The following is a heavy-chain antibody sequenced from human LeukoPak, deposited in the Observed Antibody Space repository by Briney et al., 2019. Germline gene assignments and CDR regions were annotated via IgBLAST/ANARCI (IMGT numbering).Heavy chain of an antibody. Sequence: GGSLRLSCAASGFTLSSYAMSWVRQAPGKGLEWVSAISGSGGSTYYADSVKGRFTISRDNSKNTLYLQVNSLRAEDTAVYYCAKDPKFITMIVVVPDPYFDHWGQGTLVTVSS. J-gene: IGHJ4*02. D-gene: IGHD3-22*01. CDR1: GFTLSSYA. CDR3: AKDPKFITMIVVVPDPYFDH. CDR2: ISGSGGST. V-gene: IGHV3-23*01.